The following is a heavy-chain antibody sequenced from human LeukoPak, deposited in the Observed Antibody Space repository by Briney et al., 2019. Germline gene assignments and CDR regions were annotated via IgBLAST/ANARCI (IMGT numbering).Heavy chain of an antibody. CDR3: ARGGWRPDS. Sequence: SETLSLTCAVYGGSFSGYYWSWIRQPPGKGLEWIGEINHSGSTNYNPSLKSRVTISVDTSKNQFSLKLSSVTAADTAVYYCARGGWRPDSWGQGTLVTVSS. J-gene: IGHJ4*02. V-gene: IGHV4-34*01. CDR2: INHSGST. CDR1: GGSFSGYY.